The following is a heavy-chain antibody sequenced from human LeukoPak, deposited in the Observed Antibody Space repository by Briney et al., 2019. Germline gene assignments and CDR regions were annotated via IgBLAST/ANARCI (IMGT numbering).Heavy chain of an antibody. D-gene: IGHD7-27*01. Sequence: PSETLSLTCTVSGYSISSGNYWDWIRQPPGKGLEWIGSIYHSGSTYYNPSLKSRVTISVDTSKNQFSLKLSSVTAADTAVYYCARDLGRGRAAFDIWGQGTMVTVSS. V-gene: IGHV4-38-2*02. CDR2: IYHSGST. CDR1: GYSISSGNY. CDR3: ARDLGRGRAAFDI. J-gene: IGHJ3*02.